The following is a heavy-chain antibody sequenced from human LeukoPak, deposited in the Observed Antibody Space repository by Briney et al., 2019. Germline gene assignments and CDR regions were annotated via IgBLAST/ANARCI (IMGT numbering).Heavy chain of an antibody. J-gene: IGHJ4*02. V-gene: IGHV3-7*01. CDR3: ARHIVVVPAASDY. CDR1: GFTFSSYW. CDR2: IKQDGSEK. D-gene: IGHD2-2*01. Sequence: GGSLRLSCAASGFTFSSYWMSWVRQAPGKGLEWVANIKQDGSEKYYVDSVKGRFTISRDNAKNSLYLQMNSLRAEDTAVYYCARHIVVVPAASDYWGQGTLVTVSS.